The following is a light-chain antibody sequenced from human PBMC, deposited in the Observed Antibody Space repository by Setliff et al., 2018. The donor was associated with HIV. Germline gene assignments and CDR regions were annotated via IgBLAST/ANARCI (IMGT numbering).Light chain of an antibody. J-gene: IGLJ1*01. CDR3: AAWNDRPTGIYV. Sequence: QSALTQPPSASGAPGQTVTISCSGSSSNIETHYVYWYQQFPGTAPKLLIYRSDQRPSGVPARFSGSKSGTSAALTISDLRAEDEAEYFCAAWNDRPTGIYVFGTGTKVT. V-gene: IGLV1-47*01. CDR2: RSD. CDR1: SSNIETHY.